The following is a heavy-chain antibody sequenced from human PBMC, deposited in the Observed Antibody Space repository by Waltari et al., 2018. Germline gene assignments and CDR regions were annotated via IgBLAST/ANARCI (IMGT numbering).Heavy chain of an antibody. CDR3: ARDHEYGGKADY. CDR1: GFTFSSYN. V-gene: IGHV3-21*01. D-gene: IGHD4-17*01. J-gene: IGHJ4*02. CDR2: ISYSSSYI. Sequence: EVQLVESGGGVVQPGGSLRLSCAASGFTFSSYNMNWVRQAPGKGLVWVSIISYSSSYIYYADSVKGRFTVSRDNAKNSLYLQMNSLRAEDTAVYYCARDHEYGGKADYWGQGTLVTVSS.